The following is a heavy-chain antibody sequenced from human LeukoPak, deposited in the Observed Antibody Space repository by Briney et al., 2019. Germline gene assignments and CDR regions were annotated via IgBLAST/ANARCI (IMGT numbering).Heavy chain of an antibody. CDR3: ARLGSYHDF. Sequence: SETLSLTCTVSGASISNYYWSWIRQTPEKGLEWMGHIHSSGGSSYYPPLKSRLTLSIDTSRNQPSLKLPSVTAADTAVYFCARLGSYHDFWGQGALVTVSS. J-gene: IGHJ4*02. CDR1: GASISNYY. CDR2: IHSSGGS. D-gene: IGHD1-26*01. V-gene: IGHV4-4*09.